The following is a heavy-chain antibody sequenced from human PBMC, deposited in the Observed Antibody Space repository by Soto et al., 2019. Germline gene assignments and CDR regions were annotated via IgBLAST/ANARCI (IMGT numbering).Heavy chain of an antibody. D-gene: IGHD3-3*01. CDR1: GGSMSSYY. CDR2: VYSSGGT. V-gene: IGHV4-4*07. J-gene: IGHJ5*02. CDR3: ARGQRFSDWFDP. Sequence: QVHLQQSGPGLVKPSETLSLTCSVSGGSMSSYYWTWIRQPAGKGLEWIGRVYSSGGTHYNSSLKSRVTISLDTSKNQFSLRLISVTAADPAVYYCARGQRFSDWFDPWGQGTLVTVSS.